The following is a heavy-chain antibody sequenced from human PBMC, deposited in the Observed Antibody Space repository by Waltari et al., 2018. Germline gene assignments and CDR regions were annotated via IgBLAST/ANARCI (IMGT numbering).Heavy chain of an antibody. Sequence: QAQLVQSGSELKKPGASVKVSCKDSGYTFTNYAINWLRQAPGLGLELMGWINTNTGNPTYVQGFTGRFVFSLDTSVSTAYLQINSLKADDTAVYYCAREVVPAATIVVNWFDPWGQGTLVTVSS. D-gene: IGHD2-2*01. CDR1: GYTFTNYA. CDR2: INTNTGNP. V-gene: IGHV7-4-1*02. J-gene: IGHJ5*02. CDR3: AREVVPAATIVVNWFDP.